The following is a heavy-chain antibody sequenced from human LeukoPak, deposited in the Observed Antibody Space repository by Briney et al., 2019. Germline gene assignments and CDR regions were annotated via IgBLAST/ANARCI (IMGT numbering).Heavy chain of an antibody. D-gene: IGHD6-19*01. CDR3: ARVTPAGAWLGYFDY. J-gene: IGHJ4*02. V-gene: IGHV4-39*07. CDR1: GGSISSSTYY. Sequence: PSETLSLTCTVSGGSISSSTYYWGWIRQSPGKGLEWIGSVHYSGGSYYSPSLKSRVTISLNTSKNQFSLKLSSVTAADTAVYYCARVTPAGAWLGYFDYWGQGTLVTVSS. CDR2: VHYSGGS.